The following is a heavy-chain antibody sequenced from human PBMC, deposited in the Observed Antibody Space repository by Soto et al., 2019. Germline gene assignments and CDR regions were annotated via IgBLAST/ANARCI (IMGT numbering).Heavy chain of an antibody. CDR1: GFTFSDYY. CDR2: ISSSGSTI. D-gene: IGHD2-15*01. J-gene: IGHJ4*02. Sequence: PGGSLRLSCAASGFTFSDYYMSWIRQAPGKGLEWVSYISSSGSTIYYADSVKGRFTISRDNAKNSLYLQMNSLRAEDTAVYYCARDRGYCSGGSCRRESYYFDYWGQGTLVTVSS. CDR3: ARDRGYCSGGSCRRESYYFDY. V-gene: IGHV3-11*01.